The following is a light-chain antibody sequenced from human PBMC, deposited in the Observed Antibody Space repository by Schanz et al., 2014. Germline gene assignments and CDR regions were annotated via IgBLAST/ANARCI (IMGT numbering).Light chain of an antibody. J-gene: IGLJ1*01. CDR1: SSDVGAYNY. CDR2: DVS. V-gene: IGLV2-14*01. CDR3: NSYTTSSTLV. Sequence: QSALTQPASVSGSPGQSITISCTGTSSDVGAYNYVSWYQQHPGKAPKLMIYDVSNRPSGVSYRFSGSKSGNTASLTISGLQAEDEADYYCNSYTTSSTLVFGTGTKLTVL.